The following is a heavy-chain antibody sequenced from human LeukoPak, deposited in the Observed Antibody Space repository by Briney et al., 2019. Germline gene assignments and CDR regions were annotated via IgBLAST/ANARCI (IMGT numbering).Heavy chain of an antibody. CDR3: ARAGTNLGDYDY. Sequence: PSGALSLTCTASGYSISSGHYWAWIRQSPEKGLEWIASMFHSGSTYYNPSLKSRVTTSADTSKNEFSLKLSSVTAADTAVYYCARAGTNLGDYDYWGQGTLVTVSS. CDR1: GYSISSGHY. D-gene: IGHD4-17*01. CDR2: MFHSGST. J-gene: IGHJ4*02. V-gene: IGHV4-38-2*02.